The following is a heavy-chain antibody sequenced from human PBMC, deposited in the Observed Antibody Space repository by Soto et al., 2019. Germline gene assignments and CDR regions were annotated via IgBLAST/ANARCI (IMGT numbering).Heavy chain of an antibody. D-gene: IGHD3-3*01. CDR1: GGTFSSYA. CDR3: ARVHTIFGVVMTLPKYNCFDP. Sequence: SVKVSCKASGGTFSSYAISWVRQAPGQGLEWMGGIFPLFGTANYAQKFQGRVTITADESTSSAYMVPSSLRSEDTAVYYCARVHTIFGVVMTLPKYNCFDPWGQGTLVTVSS. J-gene: IGHJ5*02. V-gene: IGHV1-69*13. CDR2: IFPLFGTA.